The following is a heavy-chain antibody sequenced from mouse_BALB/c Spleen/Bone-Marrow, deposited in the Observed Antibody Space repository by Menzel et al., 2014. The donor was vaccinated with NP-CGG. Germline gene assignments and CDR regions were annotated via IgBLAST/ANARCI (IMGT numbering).Heavy chain of an antibody. Sequence: QVQLQQSAAELARPGASAKMSCKASGYTFTSYTMHWVKQRPGQGLEWIGYINPSSGYTEYNQKFKDKTTLTADKSSSTAYMQLSSLTSEDSAVYYCARSDYDDAMDYWGQGTSVTVSS. D-gene: IGHD2-4*01. J-gene: IGHJ4*01. CDR2: INPSSGYT. V-gene: IGHV1-4*02. CDR3: ARSDYDDAMDY. CDR1: GYTFTSYT.